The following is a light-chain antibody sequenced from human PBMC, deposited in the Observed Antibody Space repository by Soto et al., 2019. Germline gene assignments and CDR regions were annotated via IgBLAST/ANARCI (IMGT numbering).Light chain of an antibody. CDR1: SIDFFGYNY. J-gene: IGLJ2*01. V-gene: IGLV2-14*03. Sequence: QSVLTQPASVSGSPGQSITISCTGTSIDFFGYNYVCWYQHLPFKAPKLIIYNVGKRPSCVSNLLSCAKSGDTASLTSSGXQAEDEGHYDCSSFTSTNTVLFGGGTKVTVL. CDR2: NVG. CDR3: SSFTSTNTVL.